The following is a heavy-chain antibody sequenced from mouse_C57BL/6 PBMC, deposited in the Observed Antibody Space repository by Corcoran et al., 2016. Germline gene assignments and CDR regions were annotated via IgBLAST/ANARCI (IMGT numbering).Heavy chain of an antibody. J-gene: IGHJ2*01. D-gene: IGHD1-1*01. CDR1: GYTFTDYY. CDR2: IFPGSGST. Sequence: QVQLQQSGHELVKPGASVKISCKASGYTFTDYYINWVKQRPGQGLEWIGWIFPGSGSTYYNEKFKGKATLTVDKSSSTAYMLLSSLTSEDSAVYFCARGEGTTVVHYFDYWGQGTTLTVSS. V-gene: IGHV1-75*01. CDR3: ARGEGTTVVHYFDY.